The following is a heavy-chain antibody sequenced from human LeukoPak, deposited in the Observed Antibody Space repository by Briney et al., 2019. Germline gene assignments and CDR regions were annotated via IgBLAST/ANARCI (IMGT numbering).Heavy chain of an antibody. CDR3: ARAENNQSFDY. J-gene: IGHJ4*02. CDR2: INHSGST. V-gene: IGHV4-34*01. D-gene: IGHD1/OR15-1a*01. CDR1: GGSFSGYY. Sequence: PSETLSLTCAVYGGSFSGYYWSWIRQPPGKGLEWIGEINHSGSTNYNPSLKSRVTISVDTSKTQFSLKLSSVTAADTAVYYCARAENNQSFDYWGQGTLVTVSS.